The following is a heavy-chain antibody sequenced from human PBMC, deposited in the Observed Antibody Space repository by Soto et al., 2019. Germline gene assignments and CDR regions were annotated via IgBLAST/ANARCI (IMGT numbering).Heavy chain of an antibody. D-gene: IGHD5-18*01. V-gene: IGHV1-8*01. CDR2: MNPNSGNT. J-gene: IGHJ6*02. CDR3: ARGWGVGGGRVQLWLYYYYYGMDV. Sequence: ASVKVSCKASGYTFTMYDINGVLQSTVRGREWMGCMNPNSGNTGYAQKFQGRVTMTRNTSISTAYMELSSLRSEDTAVYYCARGWGVGGGRVQLWLYYYYYGMDVWGQGTTVTVSS. CDR1: GYTFTMYD.